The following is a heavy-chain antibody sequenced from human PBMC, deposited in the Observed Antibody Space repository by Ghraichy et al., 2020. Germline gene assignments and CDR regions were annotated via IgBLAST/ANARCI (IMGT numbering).Heavy chain of an antibody. J-gene: IGHJ5*02. V-gene: IGHV3-7*01. CDR3: ARAPTRGSGWQFDP. D-gene: IGHD6-19*01. CDR1: GFTFSSYW. CDR2: IKQDGSEK. Sequence: GGSLRLSCAASGFTFSSYWMSWVRQAPGKGLEWVANIKQDGSEKYYVDSVKGRFTISRDNAKNSLYLQMNSLRAEDTAVYYCARAPTRGSGWQFDPWGQGTLVTVSS.